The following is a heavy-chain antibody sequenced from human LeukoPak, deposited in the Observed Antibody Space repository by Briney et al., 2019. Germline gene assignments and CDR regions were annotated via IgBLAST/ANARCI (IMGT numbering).Heavy chain of an antibody. Sequence: PGGSLRLSCAASGFAFSSYAMHWVRQAPGKGLEWVAVISYDGSNKYYADSVKGRFTISRDNSKNTLYLQMNSLRAEDTAVYYCARAAAMITMVRGVNTYLDYWGQGTLVTVSS. CDR1: GFAFSSYA. CDR3: ARAAAMITMVRGVNTYLDY. D-gene: IGHD3-10*01. V-gene: IGHV3-30-3*01. J-gene: IGHJ4*02. CDR2: ISYDGSNK.